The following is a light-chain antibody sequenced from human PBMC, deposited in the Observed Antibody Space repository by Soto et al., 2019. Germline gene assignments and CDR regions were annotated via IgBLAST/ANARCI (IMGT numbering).Light chain of an antibody. V-gene: IGKV3-11*01. CDR3: QQQLT. CDR2: DAS. Sequence: EIVLTQSPATLSLSPGERATLSCRASRSVSSYLAWYQQKPGQAPRLLIYDASNRATGIPARFSGSGSGTDFTLTISSLEPEDFAVYYCQQQLTFGGGTKVEIK. J-gene: IGKJ4*01. CDR1: RSVSSY.